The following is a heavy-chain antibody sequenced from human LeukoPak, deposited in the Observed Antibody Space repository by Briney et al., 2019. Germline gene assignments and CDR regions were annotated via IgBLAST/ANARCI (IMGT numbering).Heavy chain of an antibody. Sequence: GESLKISCAASGFTFDDYGMSWVRQAPGKGLEWVSGINWNGGSTGYADSVKGRFTISRDNAKNSLYLQMNSLRAEDTALYYCARRLAGYYMDVWGKGTTVTVSS. CDR3: ARRLAGYYMDV. CDR2: INWNGGST. V-gene: IGHV3-20*04. J-gene: IGHJ6*03. CDR1: GFTFDDYG. D-gene: IGHD2-21*01.